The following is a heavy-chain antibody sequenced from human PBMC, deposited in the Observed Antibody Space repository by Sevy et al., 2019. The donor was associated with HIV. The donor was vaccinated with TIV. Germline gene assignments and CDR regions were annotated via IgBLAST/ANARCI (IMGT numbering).Heavy chain of an antibody. D-gene: IGHD3-3*01. Sequence: GGSLRLSCAASGFTVSSNYMSWVRQAPGKGLEWVSVIYSGGSTYYADSVKGRFTISRDNSKNTLYLQMNSLRAEDTAVYYCARSLGITIFGGVINTDYYYYGMDVWGQGTTVTVSS. V-gene: IGHV3-53*01. J-gene: IGHJ6*02. CDR3: ARSLGITIFGGVINTDYYYYGMDV. CDR2: IYSGGST. CDR1: GFTVSSNY.